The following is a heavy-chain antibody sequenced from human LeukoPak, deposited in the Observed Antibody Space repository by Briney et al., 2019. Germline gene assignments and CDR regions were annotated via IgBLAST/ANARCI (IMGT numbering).Heavy chain of an antibody. V-gene: IGHV3-30-3*01. Sequence: GRSLRLSCAASGFTFSSYAMHWVRQAPGKGLEWVAVISYDGSNKYYADSVKGRFTISRDNSKNTLYLQMNSLRAEDTAVYYCARDREDYGARYFDPWGQGTLVTVSS. CDR1: GFTFSSYA. CDR2: ISYDGSNK. D-gene: IGHD4/OR15-4a*01. CDR3: ARDREDYGARYFDP. J-gene: IGHJ5*02.